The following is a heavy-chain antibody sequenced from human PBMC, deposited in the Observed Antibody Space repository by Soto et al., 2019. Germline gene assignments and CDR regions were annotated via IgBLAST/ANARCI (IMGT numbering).Heavy chain of an antibody. CDR2: INSDGSST. D-gene: IGHD3-10*01. J-gene: IGHJ6*02. CDR1: GFTFSSYW. V-gene: IGHV3-74*01. Sequence: EVQLVESGGGLVQPGGSLRLSCAASGFTFSSYWMHWVRQAPGKGLVWVSRINSDGSSTSYADSVKGRFTISRDNAKNTLYLQMNSLRAEDTAVYYCARAPQVRSGSYIHYGMDVWGQGTTVTVSS. CDR3: ARAPQVRSGSYIHYGMDV.